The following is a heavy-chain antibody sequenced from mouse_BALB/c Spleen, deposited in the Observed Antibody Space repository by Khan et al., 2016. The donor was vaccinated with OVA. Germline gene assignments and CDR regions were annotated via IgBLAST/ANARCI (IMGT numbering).Heavy chain of an antibody. J-gene: IGHJ4*01. V-gene: IGHV2-3*01. CDR2: ICGDGST. D-gene: IGHD2-1*01. Sequence: VQLKESGPGLVAPSQSLSITCTVSGFSIISYGVNWVRQPPGKGLEWLGVICGDGSTNYHSALISRLSISHDNSKSQVFLKLNSLQTDDTATYYCVKQNYGTLYAMDYWGQGTSVTVSS. CDR3: VKQNYGTLYAMDY. CDR1: GFSIISYG.